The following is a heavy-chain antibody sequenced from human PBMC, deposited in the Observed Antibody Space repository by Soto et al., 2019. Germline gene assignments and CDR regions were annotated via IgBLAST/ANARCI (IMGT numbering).Heavy chain of an antibody. CDR2: IYYSGST. V-gene: IGHV4-31*03. Sequence: SETLSLTCTVSGGSISSGGYYWSWIRQHPGKGLEWIGYIYYSGSTYYNPSLKSRVTISVDTSKNQFSLKLSSVTAADTAVYYCARVRSSGYHFDYWGQGNLVTVSS. J-gene: IGHJ4*02. D-gene: IGHD3-22*01. CDR1: GGSISSGGYY. CDR3: ARVRSSGYHFDY.